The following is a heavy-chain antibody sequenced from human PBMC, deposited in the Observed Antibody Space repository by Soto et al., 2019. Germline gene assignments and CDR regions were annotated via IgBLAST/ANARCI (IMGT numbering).Heavy chain of an antibody. CDR3: ASQRVGYGMDV. J-gene: IGHJ6*02. Sequence: SETLSLTCTVSGGSISSYYWSWIRQPPGKGLEWIGYIYYSGSTNYNPSLKSRVTISVDTSKNQFSLKLSSVTAADTAVYYCASQRVGYGMDVWGQGTTVTVSS. V-gene: IGHV4-59*01. D-gene: IGHD2-2*01. CDR1: GGSISSYY. CDR2: IYYSGST.